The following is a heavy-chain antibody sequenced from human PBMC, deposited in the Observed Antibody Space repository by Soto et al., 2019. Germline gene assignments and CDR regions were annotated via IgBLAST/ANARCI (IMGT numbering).Heavy chain of an antibody. CDR2: IYYSGST. CDR1: GDSMSSSDYY. V-gene: IGHV4-39*01. CDR3: ARRTVNIRTFYSGLKTHCFDY. Sequence: QLQLHESGPGLVKPSETLSLTCAVSGDSMSSSDYYWVWIRQPPGKGLEWIGSIYYSGSTYYNPSLQSRVAISVDTSKNPFSLQLKSVTAADTAIYSCARRTVNIRTFYSGLKTHCFDYWGQGAPVTVSS. J-gene: IGHJ4*02. D-gene: IGHD6-19*01.